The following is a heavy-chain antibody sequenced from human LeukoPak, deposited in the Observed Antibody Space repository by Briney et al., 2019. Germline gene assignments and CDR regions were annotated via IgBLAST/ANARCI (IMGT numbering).Heavy chain of an antibody. V-gene: IGHV4-59*01. CDR2: IYYSGST. CDR3: ARVSRYYDFWSGYYIDY. CDR1: GGSISSYY. Sequence: SQTLSLTCTVSGGSISSYYWSWIRQPPGKGLEWIGYIYYSGSTNYNPSLKSRVTISVDTSKNQFSLKLSSVTAADTAVYYCARVSRYYDFWSGYYIDYWGQGTLVTVSS. D-gene: IGHD3-3*01. J-gene: IGHJ4*02.